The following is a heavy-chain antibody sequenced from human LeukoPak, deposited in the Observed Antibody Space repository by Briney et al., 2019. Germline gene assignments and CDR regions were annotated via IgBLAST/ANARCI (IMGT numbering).Heavy chain of an antibody. D-gene: IGHD5-12*01. CDR1: GGSLSSSS. CDR3: ARRRWLRLFGYYYYYMDV. J-gene: IGHJ6*03. CDR2: INHSGST. Sequence: PSETLSLTCAVYGGSLSSSSWTWIRQPPGKGLEWIGEINHSGSTEFNPSLKSRVTISLDMSKNQFSLKLSFVTAADTAVYYCARRRWLRLFGYYYYYMDVWGKGTTVTISS. V-gene: IGHV4-34*01.